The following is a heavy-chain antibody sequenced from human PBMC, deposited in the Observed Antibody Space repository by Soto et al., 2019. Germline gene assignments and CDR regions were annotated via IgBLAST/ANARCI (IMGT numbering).Heavy chain of an antibody. CDR3: AQETAAGTTLDWFDP. D-gene: IGHD6-13*01. CDR1: GGTFSSYA. Sequence: GASVKVSCKASGGTFSSYAISWVRQAPGQGLEWMGGIIPIFGTANYAQKFQGRVTITADESTSTAYMELSSLRSEDTAVYYCAQETAAGTTLDWFDPWGQGTLVTVSS. CDR2: IIPIFGTA. V-gene: IGHV1-69*13. J-gene: IGHJ5*02.